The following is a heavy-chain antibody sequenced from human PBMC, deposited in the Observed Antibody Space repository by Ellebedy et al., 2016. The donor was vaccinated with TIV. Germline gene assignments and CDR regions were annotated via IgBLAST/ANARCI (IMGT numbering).Heavy chain of an antibody. D-gene: IGHD6-6*01. V-gene: IGHV3-23*01. CDR1: GFTFSSYA. CDR3: ARDVIAAVGYYYMDV. Sequence: GESLKISXAASGFTFSSYAMSWVRQAPGKGLEWVSVISGSGGSTNYADSVKGRFTISRDNSKNTLYLQMNSLRADDTAVYYCARDVIAAVGYYYMDVWGKGTTVTVSS. J-gene: IGHJ6*03. CDR2: ISGSGGST.